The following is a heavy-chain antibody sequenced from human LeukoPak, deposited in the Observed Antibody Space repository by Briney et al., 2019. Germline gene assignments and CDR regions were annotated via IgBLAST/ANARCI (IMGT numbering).Heavy chain of an antibody. D-gene: IGHD2-2*01. Sequence: PGGSLRLSCAASGFTFNKYWMCWVRQAPGKGLEWVANIKQDGSGTNYVDSMKGRFTISRDNSRNSLYLQMNSLRAEDTAVYYCATTTRSSSWDYWGQGTLVTVSS. CDR1: GFTFNKYW. J-gene: IGHJ4*02. CDR2: IKQDGSGT. V-gene: IGHV3-7*01. CDR3: ATTTRSSSWDY.